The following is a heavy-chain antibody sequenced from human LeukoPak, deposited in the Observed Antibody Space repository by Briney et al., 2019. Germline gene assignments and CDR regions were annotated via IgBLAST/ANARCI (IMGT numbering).Heavy chain of an antibody. Sequence: SQTLSLTCAISGDIVSSSSAAWNWIRQSPSRGLEWLGRTYCRSKWYNDYAVSVKSRVTINPDTSKNQFSLQLNSVTPEDTAVYYCTRVVAAAFDHWGQGTLVTVSS. CDR3: TRVVAAAFDH. CDR2: TYCRSKWYN. D-gene: IGHD2-15*01. J-gene: IGHJ4*02. CDR1: GDIVSSSSAA. V-gene: IGHV6-1*01.